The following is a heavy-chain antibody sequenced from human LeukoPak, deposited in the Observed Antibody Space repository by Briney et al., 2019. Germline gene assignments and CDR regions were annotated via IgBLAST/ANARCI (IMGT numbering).Heavy chain of an antibody. Sequence: SETLSLTCTVSGGSISSYYWSWIRQPPGKGLEWIGHIHYSGSTNYNPSLKSRVTISVDTSKNQFSLKLSSVTAADTAVYYCASMITFGGVIVRNAFDIWGQGTMVTVSS. CDR3: ASMITFGGVIVRNAFDI. J-gene: IGHJ3*02. CDR2: IHYSGST. D-gene: IGHD3-16*02. CDR1: GGSISSYY. V-gene: IGHV4-59*08.